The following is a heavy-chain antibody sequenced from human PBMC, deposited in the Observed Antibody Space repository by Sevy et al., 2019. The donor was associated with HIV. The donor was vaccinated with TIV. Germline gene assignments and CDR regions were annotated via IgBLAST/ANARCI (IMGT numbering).Heavy chain of an antibody. CDR3: AREGLGGFYSSLDR. Sequence: GGSLRLSCGVSGFTFSSYSMNWVRQAPGKGLEWVSYISSSANDIKYADSVKGRFTISRDNARNSLYLAMSSLRAEDTAVYYCAREGLGGFYSSLDRWGQGTLVTVSS. J-gene: IGHJ5*02. V-gene: IGHV3-21*05. D-gene: IGHD3-22*01. CDR1: GFTFSSYS. CDR2: ISSSANDI.